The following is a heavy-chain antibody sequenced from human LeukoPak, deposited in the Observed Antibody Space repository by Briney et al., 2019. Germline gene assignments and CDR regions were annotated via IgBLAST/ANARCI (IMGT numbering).Heavy chain of an antibody. J-gene: IGHJ4*02. D-gene: IGHD4-17*01. CDR3: VRGSYGAYDY. V-gene: IGHV3-30*02. CDR2: IRYDGSNK. Sequence: GGSLRLSCSASDLSFKNVWMSWVRQAPGKGLEWVAFIRYDGSNKYYADSVKGRFTVSRDNAKYSLYLQMNSLRAEDTAVYYCVRGSYGAYDYWGQGSLVTVSS. CDR1: DLSFKNVW.